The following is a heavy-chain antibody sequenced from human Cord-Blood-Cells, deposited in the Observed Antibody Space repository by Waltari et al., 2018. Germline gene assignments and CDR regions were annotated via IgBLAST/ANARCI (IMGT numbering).Heavy chain of an antibody. J-gene: IGHJ6*02. Sequence: QVQLQQSGPGLVKTSQTLSLTCALSGDSVSSNIAAWHWIRQSPSRGLEWLGRTYYRSKWYNDYAVSVKSRITINPDTSKNQFSLQLNSVTPEDTAVYYCARVAAAGYYYYYGMDVWGQGTTVTVSS. V-gene: IGHV6-1*01. CDR2: TYYRSKWYN. D-gene: IGHD6-13*01. CDR3: ARVAAAGYYYYYGMDV. CDR1: GDSVSSNIAA.